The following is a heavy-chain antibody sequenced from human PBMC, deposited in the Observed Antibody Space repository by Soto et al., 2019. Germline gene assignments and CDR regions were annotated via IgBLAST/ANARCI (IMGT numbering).Heavy chain of an antibody. V-gene: IGHV1-18*01. J-gene: IGHJ4*02. CDR2: ISAYNGNT. Sequence: QVQLVQSGAEVKKPGASVKVSCKASGYTFARYAISWMRQAPGQGLEWMGWISAYNGNTNSAHKLQGRVTMTTDTSTSTAYMELRSRRSDDTAVYYWARGPPPPDYWGQGTLVTVSS. CDR3: ARGPPPPDY. CDR1: GYTFARYA.